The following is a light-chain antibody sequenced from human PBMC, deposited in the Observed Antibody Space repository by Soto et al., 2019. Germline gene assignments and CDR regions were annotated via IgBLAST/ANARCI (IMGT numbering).Light chain of an antibody. J-gene: IGLJ1*01. Sequence: QSALTQPASVSGSPGQSITISCAGTSXDLGAYKYVSWHQQHPDKAPKLILYEVSRRPSGVSNRFSGSKSGNTASLTISGLLAEDEADYSCSSYTNTSTLVFGTGTKLTDL. CDR3: SSYTNTSTLV. CDR2: EVS. CDR1: SXDLGAYKY. V-gene: IGLV2-14*03.